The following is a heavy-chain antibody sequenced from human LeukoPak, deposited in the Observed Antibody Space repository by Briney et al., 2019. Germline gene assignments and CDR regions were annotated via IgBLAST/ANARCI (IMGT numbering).Heavy chain of an antibody. V-gene: IGHV4-61*02. CDR2: IYTSGST. J-gene: IGHJ4*02. CDR3: ARAVRYSSSWFSGGGPQFDY. Sequence: SETLSLTCTVSGGSISSGSYYWSWIRQPAGKGLEWIGRIYTSGSTNYNPSLKSRVTISVDTSKNQFSLKLSSVTAADTAVYYCARAVRYSSSWFSGGGPQFDYWGQGTLVTVSS. CDR1: GGSISSGSYY. D-gene: IGHD6-13*01.